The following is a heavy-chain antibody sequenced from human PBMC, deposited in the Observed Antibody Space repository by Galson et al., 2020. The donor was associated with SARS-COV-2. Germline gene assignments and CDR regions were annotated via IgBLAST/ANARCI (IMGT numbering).Heavy chain of an antibody. D-gene: IGHD1-1*01. CDR3: ARDILTPTGLDYGMDV. CDR2: VFGSGGT. J-gene: IGHJ6*02. CDR1: GVSINNYY. V-gene: IGHV4-4*07. Sequence: ETSETLSLTCTVSGVSINNYYWSWIRQSAGKGLEWIGRVFGSGGTVYNPSLRSRVTMSVDTSKNQFSLKLSSVTAADTAVYYCARDILTPTGLDYGMDVWGQGTTVTVSS.